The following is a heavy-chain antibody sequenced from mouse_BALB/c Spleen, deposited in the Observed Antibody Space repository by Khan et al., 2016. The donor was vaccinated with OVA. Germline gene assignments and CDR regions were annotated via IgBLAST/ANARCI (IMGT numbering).Heavy chain of an antibody. J-gene: IGHJ4*01. D-gene: IGHD1-1*01. CDR1: GYTFTSYW. V-gene: IGHV1S41*01. Sequence: DLVRPGASVKLSCTASGYTFTSYWINWVKQRPGQGLEWIGRIAPASGCTHFNEMFKGKATLTVDPSSSTAYLQLSSLSYEDSTVLFCAREYCYGRTCYAVDYWGQGTWVTGSS. CDR2: IAPASGCT. CDR3: AREYCYGRTCYAVDY.